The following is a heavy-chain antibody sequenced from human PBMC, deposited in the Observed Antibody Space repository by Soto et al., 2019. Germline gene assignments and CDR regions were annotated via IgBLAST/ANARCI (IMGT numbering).Heavy chain of an antibody. CDR3: ARTSGGCRSGLYEMVK. J-gene: IGHJ6*02. Sequence: DSLKITCKGSGYSFTSYWISWVRQMPGKGPEWMGRIDPSDSYTNYSPSFQGHVTISADKSLSTAYLQWSSLQASDTPMYSCARTSGGCRSGLYEMVKWGQGTTVAVSS. CDR2: IDPSDSYT. D-gene: IGHD2-2*01. V-gene: IGHV5-10-1*01. CDR1: GYSFTSYW.